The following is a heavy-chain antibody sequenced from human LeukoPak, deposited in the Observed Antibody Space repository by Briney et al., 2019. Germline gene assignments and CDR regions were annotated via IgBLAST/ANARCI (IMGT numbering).Heavy chain of an antibody. V-gene: IGHV3-30-3*01. Sequence: GRSLRLSCAASGFTFSSYAMHWVRQAPGKGLEWVAVISYDGSNKYYADSVKGRFTISRDNSKNTPYLRMNSLRAEDTAVYYCARDFPDYYDSSGYNYYYYYGMDVWGQGTTVTVSS. J-gene: IGHJ6*02. CDR2: ISYDGSNK. CDR3: ARDFPDYYDSSGYNYYYYYGMDV. D-gene: IGHD3-22*01. CDR1: GFTFSSYA.